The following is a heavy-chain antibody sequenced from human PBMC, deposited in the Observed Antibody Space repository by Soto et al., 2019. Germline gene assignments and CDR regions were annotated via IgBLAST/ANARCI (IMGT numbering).Heavy chain of an antibody. D-gene: IGHD2-2*01. J-gene: IGHJ4*02. V-gene: IGHV1-69*02. CDR3: ARATKTSCHFDS. CDR2: IIPILGIA. CDR1: GGTFSSYT. Sequence: QVQLVQSGAEVKKPGSSVKVSCKASGGTFSSYTISWVRQAPGQGLEWMGRIIPILGIANYAQKFQGRVTITADKSTSTAYMELSSLRSEDTAVYYCARATKTSCHFDSWGQGTLVTVSS.